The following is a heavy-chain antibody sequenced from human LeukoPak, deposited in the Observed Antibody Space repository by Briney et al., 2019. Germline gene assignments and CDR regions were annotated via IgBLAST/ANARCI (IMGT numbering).Heavy chain of an antibody. CDR1: GGSISSGSYY. J-gene: IGHJ4*02. D-gene: IGHD3-10*01. CDR3: AGGSTMIRGAADY. Sequence: SQTLSLTCTVSGGSISSGSYYWSWVRQPAGKGLEWIGRIHSSGSTTYNPSLKSRVTISVDTSKNQFSLKLSSVTAADTAVYFCAGGSTMIRGAADYWGQGTLVTVSS. V-gene: IGHV4-61*02. CDR2: IHSSGST.